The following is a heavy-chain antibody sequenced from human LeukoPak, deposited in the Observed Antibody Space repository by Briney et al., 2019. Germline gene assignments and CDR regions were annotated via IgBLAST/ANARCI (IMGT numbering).Heavy chain of an antibody. CDR1: GFTFSSYG. Sequence: GGSLRLSCAASGFTFSSYGMHWVRQAPGKGLEWVAVISYDGSSKYYADSVKGRFTISRDNSKNTLYLQMNSLRAEDTAVYYCAKDGFDPWGQGTLVTVSS. CDR3: AKDGFDP. CDR2: ISYDGSSK. V-gene: IGHV3-30*18. J-gene: IGHJ5*02.